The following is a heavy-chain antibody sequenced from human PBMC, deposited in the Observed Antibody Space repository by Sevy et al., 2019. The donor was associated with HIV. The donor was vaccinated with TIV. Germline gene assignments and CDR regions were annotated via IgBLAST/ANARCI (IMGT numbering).Heavy chain of an antibody. CDR2: IDYSGST. V-gene: IGHV4-59*01. CDR3: ARGGACHYRRHFDY. CDR1: RGSISSYY. J-gene: IGHJ4*02. D-gene: IGHD4-4*01. Sequence: SETLSLTCTVSRGSISSYYWSWIRQPPGKGLEWIGYIDYSGSTNYNPSLKSRVTMSVDTSKNQFSLKLSSVIDADTAVYYCARGGACHYRRHFDYWGQATLVTVSS.